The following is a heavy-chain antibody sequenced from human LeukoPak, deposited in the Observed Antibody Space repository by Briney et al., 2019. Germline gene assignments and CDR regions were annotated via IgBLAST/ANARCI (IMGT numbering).Heavy chain of an antibody. CDR2: ISGSGGST. J-gene: IGHJ4*02. Sequence: PGGSLRLSCAASGFTFSSYAMSWVRQAPGKGLEWVSAISGSGGSTYYADSVKGRFTISRDNSKNTLYLQMNSLRAEDTAVYYCARGSSTYIIVVVPAASDYWGQGTLVTVSS. CDR3: ARGSSTYIIVVVPAASDY. V-gene: IGHV3-23*01. CDR1: GFTFSSYA. D-gene: IGHD2-2*01.